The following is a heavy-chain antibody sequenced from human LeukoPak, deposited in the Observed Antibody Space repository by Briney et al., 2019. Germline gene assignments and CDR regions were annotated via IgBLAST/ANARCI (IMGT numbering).Heavy chain of an antibody. V-gene: IGHV1-2*02. CDR3: ARGEYVISGYRNDAFDF. Sequence: ASVKVSRKASGYTFTSYGISWVRQAPGQRLEWMGWINPNSGATKYAQNFQGRVTMTRDTSISTAYMELSRLRSDDTAVYYCARGEYVISGYRNDAFDFWGQGTMVTVSS. D-gene: IGHD3-22*01. J-gene: IGHJ3*01. CDR1: GYTFTSYG. CDR2: INPNSGAT.